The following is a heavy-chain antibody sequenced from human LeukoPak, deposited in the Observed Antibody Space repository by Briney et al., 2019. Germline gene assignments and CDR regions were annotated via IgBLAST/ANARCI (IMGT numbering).Heavy chain of an antibody. D-gene: IGHD6-19*01. CDR2: INHSGST. CDR3: ARYSGWYRDFDY. J-gene: IGHJ4*02. V-gene: IGHV4-34*01. Sequence: PSETLSLTCAAYGGSFSGYYWSWIRQPPGKGLEWIGEINHSGSTNYNPSLKSRVTISVDTSKNQFSLKLSSVTAADTAVYYCARYSGWYRDFDYWGQGTLVTVSS. CDR1: GGSFSGYY.